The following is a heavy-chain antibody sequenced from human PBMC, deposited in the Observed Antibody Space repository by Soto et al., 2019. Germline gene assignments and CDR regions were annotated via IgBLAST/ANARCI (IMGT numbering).Heavy chain of an antibody. Sequence: QVQLQESGPGLVKPSETLSLTCTVSGGSISRHYWTWIRQSPGKGLEWIGHVYYSGSTKHNPSLKTRLIISLETSKNQFSLRLSSVTAADTAVYYCAVMGVAYGSNNWLDPWGQGALVTVSS. D-gene: IGHD4-17*01. CDR2: VYYSGST. J-gene: IGHJ5*02. V-gene: IGHV4-59*11. CDR3: AVMGVAYGSNNWLDP. CDR1: GGSISRHY.